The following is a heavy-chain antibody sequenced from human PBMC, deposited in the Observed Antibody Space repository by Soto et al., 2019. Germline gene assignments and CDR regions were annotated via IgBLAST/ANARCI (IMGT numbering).Heavy chain of an antibody. CDR1: GYTFTSYG. J-gene: IGHJ4*02. CDR3: ARVPYGDFADYYDY. D-gene: IGHD4-17*01. Sequence: GASVKVSCKASGYTFTSYGISWVRQAPGQGLEWMGWIIPIFGNANYAQKLQGRVTMTTDESTSTAYMELSSLRSDDTAVYYCARVPYGDFADYYDYWGQGTLVTVSS. CDR2: IIPIFGNA. V-gene: IGHV1-18*01.